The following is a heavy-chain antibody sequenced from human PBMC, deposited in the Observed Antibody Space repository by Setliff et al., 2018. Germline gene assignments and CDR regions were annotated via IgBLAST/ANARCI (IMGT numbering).Heavy chain of an antibody. CDR3: ASAGHSGSWFPFDAFHI. V-gene: IGHV3-21*01. D-gene: IGHD6-13*01. J-gene: IGHJ3*02. CDR2: ISRSSTYI. Sequence: PGGSLRLSCAASGFTFSTHSMNWVRQAPGKGLEWVSPISRSSTYIYYADSMKGRFTISRDNAKNSLYLQMNSLRAEDTAVYYCASAGHSGSWFPFDAFHIWGQGTMVTVSS. CDR1: GFTFSTHS.